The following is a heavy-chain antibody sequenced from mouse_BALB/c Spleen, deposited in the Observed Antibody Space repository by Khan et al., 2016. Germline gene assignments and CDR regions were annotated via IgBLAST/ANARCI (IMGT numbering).Heavy chain of an antibody. J-gene: IGHJ3*01. V-gene: IGHV14-3*02. D-gene: IGHD2-1*01. CDR1: GFNIKDTY. CDR3: ARGGNYGELGN. CDR2: IDPANGNS. Sequence: EVQLQESGAELVKPGASVKLSCTASGFNIKDTYMHWVKQRPEQGLEWIGRIDPANGNSKNDPKFQGKATITADTSSNTAYLQLSSLTSEDTAVYYCARGGNYGELGNGGQGTLVTVSA.